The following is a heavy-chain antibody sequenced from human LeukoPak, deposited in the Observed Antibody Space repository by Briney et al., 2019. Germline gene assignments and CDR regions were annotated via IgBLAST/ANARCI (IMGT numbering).Heavy chain of an antibody. D-gene: IGHD6-6*01. J-gene: IGHJ4*02. CDR3: AKNIAAQRYFDF. CDR2: IRYDGSNK. V-gene: IGHV3-30*02. CDR1: GFTFSSYG. Sequence: GGSLRLSCAASGFTFSSYGMHWVRQAPGKGLEWMAFIRYDGSNKYYVDSVKGRFTISRDNSKKTVYLQMNSLRAEDTAVYYCAKNIAAQRYFDFWGQGTLVTVSS.